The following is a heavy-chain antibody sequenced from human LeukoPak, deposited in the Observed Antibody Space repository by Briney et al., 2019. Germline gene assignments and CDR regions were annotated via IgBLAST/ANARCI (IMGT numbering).Heavy chain of an antibody. V-gene: IGHV3-64D*09. CDR3: VRQLAVPGPGYFDL. D-gene: IGHD6-19*01. J-gene: IGHJ2*01. Sequence: GGSLRLSCSASGFTFSSYAMHWVRQAPGKGLEYVSSISSNGGGTYYADSVKGRFTISRDNSKNTLYLQMSSLRAEDTAVYYCVRQLAVPGPGYFDLWGRGTLVTVSS. CDR2: ISSNGGGT. CDR1: GFTFSSYA.